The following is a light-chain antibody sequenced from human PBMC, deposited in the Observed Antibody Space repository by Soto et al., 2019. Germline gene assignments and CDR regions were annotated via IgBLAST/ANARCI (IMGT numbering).Light chain of an antibody. V-gene: IGKV1-9*01. CDR2: AAS. CDR1: QGISSY. Sequence: IQLTQSPSSLSASVGYRVTITCRAIQGISSYLAWYQQKPGKAPNLLIYAASTLQSGVPSRFSGSGSGTDVTLTISSLQPEDIATFYCQQLDSYPRTFGRRTKVEIK. J-gene: IGKJ1*01. CDR3: QQLDSYPRT.